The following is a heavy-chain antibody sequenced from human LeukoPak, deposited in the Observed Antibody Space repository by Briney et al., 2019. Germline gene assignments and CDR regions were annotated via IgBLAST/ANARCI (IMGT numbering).Heavy chain of an antibody. D-gene: IGHD2-21*02. J-gene: IGHJ6*02. CDR1: GGSISSGDYY. CDR3: AREGSGGDSYYYYGMDV. V-gene: IGHV4-30-4*01. Sequence: NPSETLSLTCTVSGGSISSGDYYWSWIRQPPGKGLEWIGYIYYSGSTYYNPSLKSRVTISVDTSKNQFSLKLSSVTAADTAVYYCAREGSGGDSYYYYGMDVWGQGTTVTVSS. CDR2: IYYSGST.